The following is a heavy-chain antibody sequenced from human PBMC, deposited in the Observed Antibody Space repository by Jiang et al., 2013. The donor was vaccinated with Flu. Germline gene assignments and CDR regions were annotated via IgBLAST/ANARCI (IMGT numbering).Heavy chain of an antibody. D-gene: IGHD3-10*01. CDR3: NRGAGFRFDP. CDR1: GYTFTSYY. CDR2: INPSGGST. V-gene: IGHV1-46*03. J-gene: IGHJ5*02. Sequence: CKASGYTFTSYYMHWVRQAPGQGLEWMGIINPSGGSTSYAQKFQGRVTITRDTSASTAYMELSSLRSEDTAVYYCNRGAGFRFDPWGQGTLVTVSS.